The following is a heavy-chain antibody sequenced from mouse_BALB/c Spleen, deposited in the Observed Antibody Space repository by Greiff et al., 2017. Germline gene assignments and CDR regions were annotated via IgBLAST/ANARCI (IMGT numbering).Heavy chain of an antibody. V-gene: IGHV5-6-5*01. CDR2: ISSGGST. CDR1: GFTFSSYA. Sequence: EVKLVESGGGLVKPGGSLKLSCAASGFTFSSYAMSWVRQTPEKRLEWVASISSGGSTYYPDSVKGRFTISRDNARNILYLQMSSLRSEDTAMYYCARGGYYGSSSNYFDYWGQGTTLTVSS. CDR3: ARGGYYGSSSNYFDY. J-gene: IGHJ2*01. D-gene: IGHD1-1*01.